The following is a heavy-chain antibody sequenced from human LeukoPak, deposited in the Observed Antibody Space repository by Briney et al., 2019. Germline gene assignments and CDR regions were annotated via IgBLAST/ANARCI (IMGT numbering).Heavy chain of an antibody. CDR2: IYTRGST. V-gene: IGHV4-4*07. Sequence: PSETLSFTCTVSGGSINNYYWSWIRQPAGKGLEWIGRIYTRGSTNYNPSLKSRVTMSVDTSKNQFSLKLSSVTAADTAVYYCARGRCSADICSGGDAFDIWGQGTMVSVSS. D-gene: IGHD2-15*01. J-gene: IGHJ3*02. CDR3: ARGRCSADICSGGDAFDI. CDR1: GGSINNYY.